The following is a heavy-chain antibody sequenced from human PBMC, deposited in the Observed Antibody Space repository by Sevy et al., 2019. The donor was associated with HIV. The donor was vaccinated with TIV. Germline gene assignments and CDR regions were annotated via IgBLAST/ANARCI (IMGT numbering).Heavy chain of an antibody. D-gene: IGHD1-1*01. Sequence: GGSLRLSCAASGFTVSSNYMSWVRQAPGKALEWVSVIYSGGSTYYADSVKGRFTISRDNSKNTLYLQMNSLRAEDTAVYYCAREEEWKSYYGMDVWGQGTTVTVSS. CDR1: GFTVSSNY. CDR2: IYSGGST. V-gene: IGHV3-53*01. J-gene: IGHJ6*02. CDR3: AREEEWKSYYGMDV.